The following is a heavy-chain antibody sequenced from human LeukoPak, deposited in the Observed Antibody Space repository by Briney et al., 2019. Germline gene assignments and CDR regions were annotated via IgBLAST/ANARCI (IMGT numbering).Heavy chain of an antibody. Sequence: GGSLRLSCAASGFTFSSYGMHWVRQAPGKGLERVAVIRYDGSNKYYADSVKGRFTISRDNSKNTLYLQMNSLRAEDTAVYYCAKDLLDSSSPQGVDYWGQGTLVTVSS. J-gene: IGHJ4*02. CDR2: IRYDGSNK. CDR3: AKDLLDSSSPQGVDY. D-gene: IGHD6-6*01. CDR1: GFTFSSYG. V-gene: IGHV3-30*02.